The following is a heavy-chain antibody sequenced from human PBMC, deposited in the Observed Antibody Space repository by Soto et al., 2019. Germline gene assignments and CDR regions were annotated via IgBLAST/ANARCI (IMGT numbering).Heavy chain of an antibody. Sequence: QVQLVQSGAAVKKPGASVKVSCMASGYTFTSHDINWVRQAAGQGLEWVGWMNPDSGDAGFAQKFKGRVTMTRNTSITTAYTEMDSLSSEDTAVYYCTCGTEEGYWVTAYAFDIWGQGTVVTVSS. CDR3: TCGTEEGYWVTAYAFDI. D-gene: IGHD2-21*02. CDR2: MNPDSGDA. V-gene: IGHV1-8*01. J-gene: IGHJ3*02. CDR1: GYTFTSHD.